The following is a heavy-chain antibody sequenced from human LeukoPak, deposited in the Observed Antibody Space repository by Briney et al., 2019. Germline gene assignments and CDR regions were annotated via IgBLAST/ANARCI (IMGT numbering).Heavy chain of an antibody. CDR3: ARQSGAAIPFVY. D-gene: IGHD2-2*02. CDR1: GFTFSGSA. CDR2: IKSKGNSHAT. J-gene: IGHJ4*02. V-gene: IGHV3-73*01. Sequence: GGSLRLSCEASGFTFSGSAMHWVRQASGKGLEWLGHIKSKGNSHATASAASLKGRFTISRDDSKNTAYLQTNNLETEDTAMYYCARQSGAAIPFVYWGQGTLVTVSS.